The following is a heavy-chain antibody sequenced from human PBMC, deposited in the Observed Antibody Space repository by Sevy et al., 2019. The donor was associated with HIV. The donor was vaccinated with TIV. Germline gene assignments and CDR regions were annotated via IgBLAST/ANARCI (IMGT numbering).Heavy chain of an antibody. CDR2: ISGLSNYI. CDR3: ARVDANYDKGFDP. J-gene: IGHJ5*02. V-gene: IGHV3-21*01. Sequence: GGSLRLSCAASGFTFSSYSMNWVRQAPGKGLEWVSFISGLSNYIYYADSVKGRFTISRDNAKNSLYMQMNSLRAEDTAVYYCARVDANYDKGFDPWGQGTLVTVSS. D-gene: IGHD3-22*01. CDR1: GFTFSSYS.